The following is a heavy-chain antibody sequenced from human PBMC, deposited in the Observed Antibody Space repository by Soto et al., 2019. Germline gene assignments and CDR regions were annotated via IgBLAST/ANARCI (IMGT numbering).Heavy chain of an antibody. D-gene: IGHD5-12*01. V-gene: IGHV4-59*08. J-gene: IGHJ4*02. CDR1: GDSISSYY. CDR2: IYYSGST. CDR3: ASTSIVATNKFDY. Sequence: QVQLQESGPGLVKPSETLSLTCIVSGDSISSYYWSWIRQPPGQGLEWIGYIYYSGSTYYNPSLNSRVTILVDTSKNQFFLKLSSVTAADTAVYYCASTSIVATNKFDYWGQGTLVTVSS.